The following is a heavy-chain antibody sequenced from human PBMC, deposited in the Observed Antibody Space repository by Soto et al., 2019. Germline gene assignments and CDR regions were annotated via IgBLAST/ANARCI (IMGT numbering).Heavy chain of an antibody. D-gene: IGHD2-2*02. Sequence: PGGSLRLSCTASGFTFSNYAMSWVRQAPGKGLEWVSAMSGSGDSTYYADSAKGRFTISRDNSKNTLYLQMNSLRAEDTAVYYCAKFLLYSPSFNKWFDPWGQGTLVTVSS. CDR3: AKFLLYSPSFNKWFDP. CDR2: MSGSGDST. V-gene: IGHV3-23*01. J-gene: IGHJ5*02. CDR1: GFTFSNYA.